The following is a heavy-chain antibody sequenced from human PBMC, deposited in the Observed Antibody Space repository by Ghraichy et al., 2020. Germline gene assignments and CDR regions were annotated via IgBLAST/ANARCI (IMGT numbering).Heavy chain of an antibody. CDR3: ARGRARAGPYYFDY. CDR2: IWYDGSNK. J-gene: IGHJ4*02. Sequence: GSLRLSCAASGFTFSSYGMHWVRQAPGKGLEWVAVIWYDGSNKYYADSVKGRFTISRDNSKNTLYLQMNSLRAEDTAVYYCARGRARAGPYYFDYWGQGTLVTVSS. D-gene: IGHD6-6*01. V-gene: IGHV3-33*01. CDR1: GFTFSSYG.